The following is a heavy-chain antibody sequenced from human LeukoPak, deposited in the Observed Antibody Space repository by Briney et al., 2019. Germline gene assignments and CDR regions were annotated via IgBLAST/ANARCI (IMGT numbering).Heavy chain of an antibody. D-gene: IGHD6-19*01. CDR3: ARVVAVAGKKYYFDY. J-gene: IGHJ4*02. Sequence: SETLSLTCAVSGGSISSGGYSWGWIRQPPGKGLEWIVYIYYSGSTNYNPSLKTRVTISVDTSKNQFSLKLSSVTAADTAVYYCARVVAVAGKKYYFDYWGQGTLVTVSS. V-gene: IGHV4-61*08. CDR2: IYYSGST. CDR1: GGSISSGGYS.